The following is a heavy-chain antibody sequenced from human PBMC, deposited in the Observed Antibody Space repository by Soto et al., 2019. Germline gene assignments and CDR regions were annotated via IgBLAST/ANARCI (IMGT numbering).Heavy chain of an antibody. J-gene: IGHJ5*02. CDR1: GFTFSSYG. V-gene: IGHV3-33*01. CDR2: IWYDGSNK. Sequence: GGSLRLSCAASGFTFSSYGMHWVRQAPGKGLEWVAVIWYDGSNKYYADSVKGRFTISRDNSKNTLYLQMNSLRAEDTAVYYCARDRYYGSGKYGPVGWFDPWGQGTLVTVSS. D-gene: IGHD3-10*01. CDR3: ARDRYYGSGKYGPVGWFDP.